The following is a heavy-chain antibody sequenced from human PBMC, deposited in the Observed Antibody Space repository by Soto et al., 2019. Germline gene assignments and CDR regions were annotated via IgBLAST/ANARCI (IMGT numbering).Heavy chain of an antibody. J-gene: IGHJ6*02. Sequence: PGGSLRLSCAASGFTFSSYAMSWVRQAPGKGLEWVSAISGSGGSTYYADSVKGRFTISRDNSKNTLYLQMNSLRAEDTAVYYCARDRGSGRLVVVPAAKNYYYYGMDVWGQGTTVTVSS. CDR3: ARDRGSGRLVVVPAAKNYYYYGMDV. D-gene: IGHD2-2*01. CDR2: ISGSGGST. CDR1: GFTFSSYA. V-gene: IGHV3-23*01.